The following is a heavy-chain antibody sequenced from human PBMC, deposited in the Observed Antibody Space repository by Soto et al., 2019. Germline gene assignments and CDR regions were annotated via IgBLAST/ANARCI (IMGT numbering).Heavy chain of an antibody. J-gene: IGHJ3*02. D-gene: IGHD6-19*01. CDR1: GFTFSNYW. CDR2: INSDGSST. CDR3: EIRGAGFDI. Sequence: EVQLVESGGGLVQPGGSLTLSCAASGFTFSNYWMHWVRQAPGKGLVWVSRINSDGSSTTYADSVKGRFNIARDNAKNPLYLEMNSLRAEDTAVYYCEIRGAGFDIWGQGTMVNVSS. V-gene: IGHV3-74*01.